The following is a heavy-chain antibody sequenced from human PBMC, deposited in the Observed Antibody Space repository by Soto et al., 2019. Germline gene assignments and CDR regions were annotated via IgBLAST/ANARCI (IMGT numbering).Heavy chain of an antibody. Sequence: GGSLRLSCAASGFTFTDAWMSWVRQAPGKGLEWVGRIKSKADGGTTDYAAPVKGRFTISRDDSENTLYLQMNSLKSDDTAVYYCTTARVTIFGVVTTDLFYFWGQGALVTVSS. D-gene: IGHD3-3*01. CDR3: TTARVTIFGVVTTDLFYF. CDR2: IKSKADGGTT. J-gene: IGHJ4*02. V-gene: IGHV3-15*01. CDR1: GFTFTDAW.